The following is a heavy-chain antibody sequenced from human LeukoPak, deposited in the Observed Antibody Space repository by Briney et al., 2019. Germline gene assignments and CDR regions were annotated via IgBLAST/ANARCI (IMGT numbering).Heavy chain of an antibody. CDR2: IIPIFGTA. CDR1: GGTFSSYA. J-gene: IGHJ4*02. V-gene: IGHV1-69*13. Sequence: ASVKVSCKASGGTFSSYAISWVRQAPGQGLEWMGGIIPIFGTANYAQKFQGRVTITADESTSTACMELSSLRSEDTAVYYCARDRSVDTAMAYFDYWGQGTLVTVSS. D-gene: IGHD5-18*01. CDR3: ARDRSVDTAMAYFDY.